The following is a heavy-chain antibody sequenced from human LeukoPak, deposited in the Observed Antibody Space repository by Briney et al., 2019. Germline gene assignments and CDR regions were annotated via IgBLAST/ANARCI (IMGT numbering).Heavy chain of an antibody. CDR3: ARQEGSYGYNQIRY. CDR2: IYPDDSDT. J-gene: IGHJ4*02. D-gene: IGHD5-18*01. V-gene: IGHV5-51*01. CDR1: GYRFTSYC. Sequence: PGESLKTSCKGSGYRFTSYCIGWVRQVPGKGLEWMGIIYPDDSDTRYSPSFQGQVTISADKSIKTAYLQWRGLKASDTAMYYCARQEGSYGYNQIRYWGQGTLVTVSS.